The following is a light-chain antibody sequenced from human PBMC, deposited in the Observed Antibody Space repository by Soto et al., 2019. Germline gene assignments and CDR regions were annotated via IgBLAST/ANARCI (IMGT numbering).Light chain of an antibody. Sequence: EVVMAQSPVTLSVSPGDGVALSCRASQSVGNNLAWYQQKPGQAPRLLVYGASTRATGVPARFSGSGSGTEFTLTISSLGSEDFAVYYCQQYNKWPLTFGQGTKVEIK. V-gene: IGKV3-15*01. J-gene: IGKJ1*01. CDR3: QQYNKWPLT. CDR2: GAS. CDR1: QSVGNN.